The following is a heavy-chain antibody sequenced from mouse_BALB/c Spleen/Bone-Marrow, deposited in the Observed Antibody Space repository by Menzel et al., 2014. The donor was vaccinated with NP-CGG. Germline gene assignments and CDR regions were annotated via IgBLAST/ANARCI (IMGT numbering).Heavy chain of an antibody. D-gene: IGHD1-1*01. CDR3: ARYYYGYYFDY. V-gene: IGHV14-3*02. J-gene: IGHJ2*01. CDR2: IDPANGNT. Sequence: EVKLMESGAELVKPGASVKLSCTASGFNIKDTYMHWVKQRPEQGLEWIGRIDPANGNTKYDPKFQGKATITADTSSNPAYLQLSSLTSEDTAVYYCARYYYGYYFDYWGQGTTLTVSS. CDR1: GFNIKDTY.